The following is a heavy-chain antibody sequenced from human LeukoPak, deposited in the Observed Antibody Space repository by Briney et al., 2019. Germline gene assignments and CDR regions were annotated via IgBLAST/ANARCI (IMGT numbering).Heavy chain of an antibody. V-gene: IGHV4-34*01. Sequence: SETLSLTCAVYGRSFSGYYWSWIRQPPGKGLEWIGEINHSGSTNYNPSLKSRVTISVDTSKNQFSLKLSSVTAADTAVYYCASGVSGTSIDYWGQGTLVTVSS. J-gene: IGHJ4*02. D-gene: IGHD1-14*01. CDR1: GRSFSGYY. CDR2: INHSGST. CDR3: ASGVSGTSIDY.